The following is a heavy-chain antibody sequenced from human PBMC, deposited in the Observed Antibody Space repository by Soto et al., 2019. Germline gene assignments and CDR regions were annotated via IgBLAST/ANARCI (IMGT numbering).Heavy chain of an antibody. CDR3: AIPPIGMGVDY. D-gene: IGHD1-26*01. J-gene: IGHJ4*02. CDR2: INHSGST. Sequence: DTLSLTCAVYGGSFSCYYWSWIRQPPGKGLEWIGEINHSGSTNYNPSLKSRVTISVDTSKNQFALTLSSVTAADTAVYYCAIPPIGMGVDYWGQGTLVTVSS. CDR1: GGSFSCYY. V-gene: IGHV4-34*01.